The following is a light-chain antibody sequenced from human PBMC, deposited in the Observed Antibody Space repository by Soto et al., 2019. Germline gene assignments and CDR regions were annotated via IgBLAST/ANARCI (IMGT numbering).Light chain of an antibody. CDR1: QGSSAW. CDR3: QQANSFPIT. Sequence: DIQMTQSPSSVSASVGDRVTITCRASQGSSAWFAWYQQKPGKAPKLLIYAASSLQSGVPSRFGGSGFGTDFPLTISSLQPEDFATYYCQQANSFPITFGQGTRLEIK. CDR2: AAS. J-gene: IGKJ5*01. V-gene: IGKV1D-12*01.